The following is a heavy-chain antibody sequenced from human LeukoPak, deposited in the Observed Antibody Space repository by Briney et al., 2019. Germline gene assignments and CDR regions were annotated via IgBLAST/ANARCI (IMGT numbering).Heavy chain of an antibody. CDR3: ARAYGGHEIFDY. J-gene: IGHJ4*02. V-gene: IGHV4-59*12. D-gene: IGHD4-23*01. Sequence: SETLSLTCTVSGGSISSYYWSWIRQPPGKGLEWIGYIYYSGSTNYNPSLKSRVTISLDTSKNQFSLKLSSVTAADTAMYYCARAYGGHEIFDYWGQGTLVTVSS. CDR2: IYYSGST. CDR1: GGSISSYY.